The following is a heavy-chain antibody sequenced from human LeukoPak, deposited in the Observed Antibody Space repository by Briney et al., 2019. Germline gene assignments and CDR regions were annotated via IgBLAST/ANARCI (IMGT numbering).Heavy chain of an antibody. J-gene: IGHJ4*02. CDR2: IYPGDSDN. CDR1: GYSFITYW. CDR3: ARHDRYYDSTGYYYPDY. Sequence: GESLKTSCKGSGYSFITYWIGWVRQMPGKGLEWMGIIYPGDSDNTYSPSFQGQVTISADRSISTAYLQWSSLRASDTAMYYCARHDRYYDSTGYYYPDYWGQGTLVTVSS. V-gene: IGHV5-51*01. D-gene: IGHD3-22*01.